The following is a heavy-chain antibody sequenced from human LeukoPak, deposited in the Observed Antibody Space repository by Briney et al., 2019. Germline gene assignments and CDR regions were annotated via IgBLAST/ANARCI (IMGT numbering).Heavy chain of an antibody. J-gene: IGHJ3*02. CDR2: IYDSGST. CDR3: ARDCSGGSCYGAFDI. CDR1: GGSISSSSYY. V-gene: IGHV4-30-4*08. D-gene: IGHD2-15*01. Sequence: PSETLSLTCTVSGGSISSSSYYWDWIRQPPGKGLEWIGYIYDSGSTYYNPSLKSRITISVDTSENRFSLKLSSVTATDTAVYYCARDCSGGSCYGAFDIWGQGTMVTVSS.